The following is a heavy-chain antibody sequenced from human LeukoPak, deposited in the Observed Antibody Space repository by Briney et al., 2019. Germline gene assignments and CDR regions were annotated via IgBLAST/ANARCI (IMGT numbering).Heavy chain of an antibody. CDR2: IYHSGST. Sequence: SETLSLTCTVSGGSISSGGYYWSWIRQPPGKGLEWIGYIYHSGSTYYNPSLKSRVTISVDRSKNQFSLKLSSVTAADTAVYYCATGSNFVVVPYWGQGTLVTVSS. CDR1: GGSISSGGYY. CDR3: ATGSNFVVVPY. V-gene: IGHV4-30-2*01. D-gene: IGHD2-2*01. J-gene: IGHJ4*02.